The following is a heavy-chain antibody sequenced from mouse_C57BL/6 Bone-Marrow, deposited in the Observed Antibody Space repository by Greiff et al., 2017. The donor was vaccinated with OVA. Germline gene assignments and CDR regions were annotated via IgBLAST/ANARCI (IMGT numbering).Heavy chain of an antibody. CDR3: ARYGGTGDY. Sequence: DVQLQESGGGLVQPGGSLSLSCAASGFTFTDYYMSWVRQPPGKALEWLGFIRNKANGYTTEYSASVKGRFTISRDKSQSILYLQMNALRAEDSATYYCARYGGTGDYWGQGTTLTVSS. CDR1: GFTFTDYY. D-gene: IGHD3-3*01. CDR2: IRNKANGYTT. J-gene: IGHJ2*01. V-gene: IGHV7-3*01.